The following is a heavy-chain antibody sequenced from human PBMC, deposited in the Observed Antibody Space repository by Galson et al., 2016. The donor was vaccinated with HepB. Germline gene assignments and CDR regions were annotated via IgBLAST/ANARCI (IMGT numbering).Heavy chain of an antibody. J-gene: IGHJ6*02. V-gene: IGHV4-61*01. D-gene: IGHD4-17*01. CDR2: IFYSGTT. CDR1: GDSVDSGSHF. Sequence: ETLSLTCIVSGDSVDSGSHFWTWIRQPPGKGLEWIGFIFYSGTTHYNPSLESRVTISLDASKNQFSLNLRSVTAADTAMYYCARVTVRDGMDVWGQGSTVIVSS. CDR3: ARVTVRDGMDV.